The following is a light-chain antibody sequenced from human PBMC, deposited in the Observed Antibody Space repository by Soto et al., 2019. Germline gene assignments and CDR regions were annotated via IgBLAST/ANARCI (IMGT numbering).Light chain of an antibody. CDR2: AAS. Sequence: DIQMTQSPSSLSASVGDRVTIACRAGQSISTYLNWNQQKPGKAPKLLIFAASSLKSGVPSRFSGSGSGTDFTLTINSLQLEDFATYYCQQSNSDPTFGGGTKVEIK. V-gene: IGKV1-39*01. CDR1: QSISTY. CDR3: QQSNSDPT. J-gene: IGKJ4*01.